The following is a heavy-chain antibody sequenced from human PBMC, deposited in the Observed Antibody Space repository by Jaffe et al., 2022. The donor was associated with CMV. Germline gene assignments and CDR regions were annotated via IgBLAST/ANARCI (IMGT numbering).Heavy chain of an antibody. CDR1: GFTFSRYW. Sequence: EVQLVESGGGLVQPGGSLRLSCAASGFTFSRYWMSWVRQAPGKGLEWVANIKQDGSEKYYVDSVKGRFTISRDNAKNSLYLQMNSLRAEDTAVYYCAAGYTSSFFGKYYFDYWGQGTLVTVSS. V-gene: IGHV3-7*01. CDR2: IKQDGSEK. J-gene: IGHJ4*02. CDR3: AAGYTSSFFGKYYFDY. D-gene: IGHD6-13*01.